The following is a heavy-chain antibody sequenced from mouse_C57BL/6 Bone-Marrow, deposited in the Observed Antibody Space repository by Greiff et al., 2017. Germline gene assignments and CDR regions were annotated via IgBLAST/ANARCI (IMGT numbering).Heavy chain of an antibody. CDR2: IDPSDSYT. J-gene: IGHJ3*01. V-gene: IGHV1-69*01. Sequence: QVQLQQPGAELVMPGASVKLSCKASGYTFTSYWMHWVKQRPGQGLEWIGEIDPSDSYTNYNQKFKGKSTLTVDTSSSTAYMQLSSLTSQDSSVYYCALPVYYDYDGQTAYWGQGTLVTVSA. CDR3: ALPVYYDYDGQTAY. CDR1: GYTFTSYW. D-gene: IGHD2-4*01.